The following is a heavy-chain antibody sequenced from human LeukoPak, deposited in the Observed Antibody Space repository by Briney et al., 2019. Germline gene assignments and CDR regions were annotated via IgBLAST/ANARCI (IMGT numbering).Heavy chain of an antibody. J-gene: IGHJ5*02. CDR3: AREESGVLWWEGWFDP. V-gene: IGHV3-21*01. CDR2: ISSSSSYI. CDR1: GFTFSSYS. D-gene: IGHD2-21*01. Sequence: GGSLRLSCAASGFTFSSYSMNWVRQAPGKGVEWVSSISSSSSYIYYADSVKGRFTISRDNAKNSLYLQMNSLRAEDTAVYYCAREESGVLWWEGWFDPWGQGTLVTVSS.